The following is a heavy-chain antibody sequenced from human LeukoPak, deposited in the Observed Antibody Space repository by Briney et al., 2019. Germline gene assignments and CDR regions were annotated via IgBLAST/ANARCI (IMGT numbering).Heavy chain of an antibody. V-gene: IGHV3-23*01. CDR3: AKGMTDEGGVVMNFDY. Sequence: GGSLRLSCAASGFTFSSYAMSWVRQAPGKGLEWISGISGSGGATHYADSVKGRFTISRDNSRNTLYLQLNSLRVEDTAVYCCAKGMTDEGGVVMNFDYWGQGTLVTVSS. J-gene: IGHJ4*02. CDR1: GFTFSSYA. CDR2: ISGSGGAT. D-gene: IGHD3-3*01.